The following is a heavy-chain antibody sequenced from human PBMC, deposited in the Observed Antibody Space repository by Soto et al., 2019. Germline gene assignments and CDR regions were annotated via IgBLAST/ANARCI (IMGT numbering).Heavy chain of an antibody. D-gene: IGHD3-3*01. J-gene: IGHJ6*02. CDR3: ARELRHYDFWSGLPYGMDV. CDR1: GYTFTSYG. V-gene: IGHV1-18*01. Sequence: ASVKVSCKASGYTFTSYGISWVRQAPGQGLEWMEWISAYNGNTNYAQKLQGRVTMTTDTSTSTAYMELRSLRADDTAVYYCARELRHYDFWSGLPYGMDVCGQGTTVTVSS. CDR2: ISAYNGNT.